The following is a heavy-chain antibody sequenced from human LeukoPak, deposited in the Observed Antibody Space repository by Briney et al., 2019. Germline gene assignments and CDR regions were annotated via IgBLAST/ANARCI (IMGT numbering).Heavy chain of an antibody. CDR3: ARDVISTSNWEFDS. J-gene: IGHJ4*02. Sequence: ASVKVSCKTSGYTFADYFIHWVRQAPGQGLEWMGRINANSGDTYYEQKFQGRVTMTRDTSISTAYVEVNWLISDDTAIYYCARDVISTSNWEFDSWGQGTLVTVSS. CDR1: GYTFADYF. CDR2: INANSGDT. V-gene: IGHV1-2*06. D-gene: IGHD1-26*01.